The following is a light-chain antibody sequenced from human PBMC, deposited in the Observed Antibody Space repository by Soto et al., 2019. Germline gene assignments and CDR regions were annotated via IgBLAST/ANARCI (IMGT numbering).Light chain of an antibody. V-gene: IGKV1-5*03. J-gene: IGKJ2*01. CDR3: QQYHEYPYT. Sequence: DIQMTQSPSTLSASVGDRVSITCRASQSISTYLAWYQQKPGRAPQALIYRASSLDSGVPSRFSGSGSGTGFTLTISSLLPDDFATYYCQQYHEYPYTFGQGTKLEIK. CDR2: RAS. CDR1: QSISTY.